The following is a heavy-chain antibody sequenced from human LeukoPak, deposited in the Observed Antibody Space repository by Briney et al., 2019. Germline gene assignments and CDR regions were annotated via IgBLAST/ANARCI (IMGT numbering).Heavy chain of an antibody. D-gene: IGHD6-13*01. CDR2: VFVSGST. V-gene: IGHV4-4*07. J-gene: IGHJ4*02. CDR1: GGSIGSYY. CDR3: ARLKAAAGTSYFDY. Sequence: PSETLSLTCTVSGGSIGSYYWSWIRQPAGKGLEWIGRVFVSGSTNYNPSLKSRVTMSVDTSKNQFSLKLSSVTAADTAVYYCARLKAAAGTSYFDYWGQGTLVTVSS.